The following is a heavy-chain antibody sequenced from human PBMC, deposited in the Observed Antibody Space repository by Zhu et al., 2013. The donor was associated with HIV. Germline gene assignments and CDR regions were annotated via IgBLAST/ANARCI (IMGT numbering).Heavy chain of an antibody. CDR2: ISASSAMT. D-gene: IGHD3-3*01. CDR1: GFTFNNYA. V-gene: IGHV3-23*01. J-gene: IGHJ4*02. Sequence: EVQVLESGGGLVQPGGSLRLSCVASGFTFNNYAMSWVRQAPGKGLEWVSAISASSAMTYYSDSVKGRFTISRDNSENTLYLQMNSLRAEDTAVYYCAKDPFYDFWSGHDYYFDYWGQGTLVTVSS. CDR3: AKDPFYDFWSGHDYYFDY.